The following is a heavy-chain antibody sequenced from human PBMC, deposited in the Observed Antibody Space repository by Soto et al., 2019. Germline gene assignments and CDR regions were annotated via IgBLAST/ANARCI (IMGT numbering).Heavy chain of an antibody. J-gene: IGHJ4*02. CDR3: ARKAWVRFDY. CDR1: GDSMTRSVW. V-gene: IGHV4-4*02. CDR2: VFHTGNT. Sequence: SETLSLTCTVSGDSMTRSVWWTWVRQPPGKGLEWIGEVFHTGNTNYNPSLKSRVTMSVDKSTNELSLKVTSVTAADTAIYYCARKAWVRFDYWGQGALGTVS. D-gene: IGHD7-27*01.